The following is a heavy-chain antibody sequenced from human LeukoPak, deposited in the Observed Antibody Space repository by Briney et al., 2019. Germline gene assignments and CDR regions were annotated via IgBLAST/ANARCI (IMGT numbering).Heavy chain of an antibody. CDR3: ARTWELLPDFDY. D-gene: IGHD1-26*01. J-gene: IGHJ4*02. V-gene: IGHV3-74*01. CDR2: INSDGSST. CDR1: GFTFRSYW. Sequence: GGSLRLSRAASGFTFRSYWMHWVRQAPGKGLVWVSRINSDGSSTRNADSVKGRFTISRDNAKNTLYLQMNSLRAEDTAVYYCARTWELLPDFDYWGQGTLVTVSS.